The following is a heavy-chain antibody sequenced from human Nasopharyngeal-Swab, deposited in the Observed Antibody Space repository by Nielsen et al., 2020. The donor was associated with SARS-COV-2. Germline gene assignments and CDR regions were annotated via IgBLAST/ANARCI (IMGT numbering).Heavy chain of an antibody. CDR2: TLYRSKWYN. CDR1: GDSVSSHSAG. Sequence: SQTLPLTCAISGDSVSSHSAGWNWIRPSPSRGLEWLGRTLYRSKWYNDYAESVKSRIAVNPDTSKNQFSLQLNSVTPEDTAVYYCARGRDFSFDSWGQGTLVTASS. D-gene: IGHD3-3*01. J-gene: IGHJ4*02. V-gene: IGHV6-1*01. CDR3: ARGRDFSFDS.